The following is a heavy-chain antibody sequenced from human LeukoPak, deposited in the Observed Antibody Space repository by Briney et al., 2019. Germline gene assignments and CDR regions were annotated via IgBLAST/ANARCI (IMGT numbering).Heavy chain of an antibody. CDR2: IQYDRTNE. CDR3: AKDRCSNGIGCYYYYMEV. D-gene: IGHD2-8*01. J-gene: IGHJ6*03. Sequence: PGGSLRLSCAASGFTFSNYAMHWVRQAPGKGLEWVAYIQYDRTNEQYAHSVKGRFRISRDNSNNILYLQMNSPRTEDTAVYYCAKDRCSNGIGCYYYYMEVWGKGTTVTISS. CDR1: GFTFSNYA. V-gene: IGHV3-30*02.